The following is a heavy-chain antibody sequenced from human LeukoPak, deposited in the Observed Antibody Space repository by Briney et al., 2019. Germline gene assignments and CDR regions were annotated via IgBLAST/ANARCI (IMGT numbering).Heavy chain of an antibody. CDR2: ISYDGSNK. Sequence: GRSLRLSCAASGFTFSSYGMHWVRQAPGKGLEWVAVISYDGSNKYYADSVKGRFTISRDNSKNTLYLQMNSLRAEDTAVYYCAKDGDSGSYLPWYYYMDVWGKGTTVTVSS. V-gene: IGHV3-30*18. D-gene: IGHD1-26*01. CDR3: AKDGDSGSYLPWYYYMDV. J-gene: IGHJ6*03. CDR1: GFTFSSYG.